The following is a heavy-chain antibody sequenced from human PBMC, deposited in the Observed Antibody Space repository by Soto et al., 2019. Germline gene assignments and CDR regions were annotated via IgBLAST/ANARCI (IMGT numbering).Heavy chain of an antibody. Sequence: QVQLVQSGAEVKKPGASVKVSCKTSGYTFTSYHISWVRQAPGQGLEWMGWISAYNTNTNYAQKFKGRVSMTTDTLTSTAYMELRSLRSDDTAVYYCARDTPPTDYWGQGTLVTVSS. CDR3: ARDTPPTDY. J-gene: IGHJ4*02. CDR2: ISAYNTNT. V-gene: IGHV1-18*01. CDR1: GYTFTSYH.